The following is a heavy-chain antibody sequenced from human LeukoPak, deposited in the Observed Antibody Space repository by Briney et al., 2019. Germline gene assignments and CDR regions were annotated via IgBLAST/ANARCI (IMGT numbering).Heavy chain of an antibody. J-gene: IGHJ6*03. Sequence: SETLSLTCTVSGGSISSSSYYWGWIRQPPGKGLEWIGEINHSGSTNYNPSLKSRVTISVDTSKNQFSLKLSSVTAADTAVYYCAGKNNWNYYYYYYYYMDVWGKGTTVTVSS. CDR2: INHSGST. D-gene: IGHD1-7*01. V-gene: IGHV4-39*07. CDR1: GGSISSSSYY. CDR3: AGKNNWNYYYYYYYYMDV.